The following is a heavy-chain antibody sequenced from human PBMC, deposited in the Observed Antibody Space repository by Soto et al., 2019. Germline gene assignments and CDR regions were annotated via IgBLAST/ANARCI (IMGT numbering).Heavy chain of an antibody. CDR2: VKSKSDGATT. J-gene: IGHJ4*02. CDR3: TTAAGGMWGADY. D-gene: IGHD1-26*01. CDR1: GFTFSNVW. V-gene: IGHV3-15*01. Sequence: GGSLRLSCAASGFTFSNVWMSWVRQAPGKGLEWVGRVKSKSDGATTDYAAPVKGRFTVSREDSQNTLSLQMDSLKIEDTAVYFCTTAAGGMWGADYWGQVTPVTVSS.